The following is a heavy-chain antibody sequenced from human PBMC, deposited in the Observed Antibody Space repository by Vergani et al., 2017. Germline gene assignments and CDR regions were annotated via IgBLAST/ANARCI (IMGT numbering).Heavy chain of an antibody. D-gene: IGHD7-27*01. CDR1: GGSISSGSYY. J-gene: IGHJ4*02. CDR2: IYTSGST. V-gene: IGHV4-61*02. CDR3: ARGRLWGQRGYFDY. Sequence: QVQLQESGPGLVKPSQTLSLTCTVSGGSISSGSYYWSWIRQPAGKGLEWIGRIYTSGSTNYNPSLKSRVTISVDTSKNQFSLKLSSVTAADTAVYYCARGRLWGQRGYFDYWGQGTLVTVSS.